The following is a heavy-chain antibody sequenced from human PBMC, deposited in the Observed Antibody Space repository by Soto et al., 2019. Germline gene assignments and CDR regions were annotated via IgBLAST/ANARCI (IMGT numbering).Heavy chain of an antibody. CDR3: AGYKYCISASCYF. V-gene: IGHV3-48*01. CDR2: INGGNGPT. Sequence: GSLRLSCAASGFTFSHYTMSWVRQLPGKGLEWVSGINGGNGPTYYADSVKGRFTISRDNFKKSLYLQMNSLRAEDTAVYFCAGYKYCISASCYFWGQGTPVTVSS. CDR1: GFTFSHYT. J-gene: IGHJ4*02. D-gene: IGHD2-2*01.